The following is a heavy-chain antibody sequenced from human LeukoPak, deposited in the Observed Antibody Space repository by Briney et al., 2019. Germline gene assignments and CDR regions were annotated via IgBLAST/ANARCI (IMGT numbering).Heavy chain of an antibody. CDR3: ANFVDTSMGGNDY. CDR2: ISADSYYT. D-gene: IGHD5-18*01. J-gene: IGHJ4*02. V-gene: IGHV3-23*01. Sequence: GGSLRLSCAASGLTFSSHAMSWVRQAPGKGLEWVSAISADSYYTYYADSVQGRFTISRDNSKNTLYLQMNSLRAEDTALYYCANFVDTSMGGNDYWGQGTLVTVSS. CDR1: GLTFSSHA.